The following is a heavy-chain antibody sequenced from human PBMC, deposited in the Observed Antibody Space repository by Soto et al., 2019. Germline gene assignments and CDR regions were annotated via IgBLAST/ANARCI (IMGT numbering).Heavy chain of an antibody. CDR1: GFAFRTFG. D-gene: IGHD3-22*01. Sequence: GGSLRLSCAASGFAFRTFGMNWVRQALGKRPEWVSYISSGSVIYYADSVKGRFTISRDNAKNSLYLQMNSLRAEDTAVYYCARDYDSSGVAALFDYWSQGTLVTVS. J-gene: IGHJ4*02. CDR3: ARDYDSSGVAALFDY. CDR2: ISSGSVI. V-gene: IGHV3-48*04.